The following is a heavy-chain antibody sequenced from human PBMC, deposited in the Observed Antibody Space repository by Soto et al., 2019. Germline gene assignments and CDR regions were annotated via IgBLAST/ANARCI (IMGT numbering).Heavy chain of an antibody. CDR3: ARGLSFRGDFDV. V-gene: IGHV4-4*02. J-gene: IGHJ3*01. CDR2: IYHAGSP. CDR1: GGSISSSSW. Sequence: HLQESGPGLVKPSGTLSLTCDVSGGSISSSSWWTWVRQSPGKGLEWIGEIYHAGSPNYNPSFQSRVTILADKSKNHFSLRLTSVTAADKAIYYCARGLSFRGDFDVWGQGTTVTVSS. D-gene: IGHD2-21*02.